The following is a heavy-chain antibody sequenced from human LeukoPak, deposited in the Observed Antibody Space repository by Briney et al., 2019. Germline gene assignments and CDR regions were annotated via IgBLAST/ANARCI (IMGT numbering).Heavy chain of an antibody. CDR2: ISGSGGST. Sequence: GGSLRLSCAASGFTFSSYAMSWVRLAPGKGLEWVSAISGSGGSTYYADSVKGRFTISRDNSKNTLYLQMNSLRAEDTAVYYCAAILTGYFGAFDIWGQGTMVTVSS. CDR1: GFTFSSYA. CDR3: AAILTGYFGAFDI. J-gene: IGHJ3*02. D-gene: IGHD3-9*01. V-gene: IGHV3-23*01.